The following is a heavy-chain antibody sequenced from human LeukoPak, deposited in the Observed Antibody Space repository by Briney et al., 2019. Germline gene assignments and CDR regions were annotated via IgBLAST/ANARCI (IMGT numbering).Heavy chain of an antibody. Sequence: PSETLSLTCTVSGCSISSYYWSWIRQPPGRGLEWIGYVYYSGSTNYNSSLKSRVTISVDTSKNQFSLSLRSVTAADTAVYYCARHGGGTYLQYWGQGALVIVSA. V-gene: IGHV4-59*08. CDR2: VYYSGST. D-gene: IGHD1-26*01. CDR3: ARHGGGTYLQY. J-gene: IGHJ4*02. CDR1: GCSISSYY.